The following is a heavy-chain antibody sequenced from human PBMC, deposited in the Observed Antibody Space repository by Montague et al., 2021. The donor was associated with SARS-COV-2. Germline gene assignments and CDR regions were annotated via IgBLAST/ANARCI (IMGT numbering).Heavy chain of an antibody. V-gene: IGHV4-38-2*02. D-gene: IGHD2-2*01. CDR3: ARSQGCSTTSCHFDY. J-gene: IGHJ4*02. Sequence: SETLSLTCTVSGYSISSGYYWGWIRQPPGKGLEWIGSIYHSGSTYYNPPLKSRVTISVDTSKNQFSLKLSSVTAADTAVYYCARSQGCSTTSCHFDYWGQGTLVTVSS. CDR1: GYSISSGYY. CDR2: IYHSGST.